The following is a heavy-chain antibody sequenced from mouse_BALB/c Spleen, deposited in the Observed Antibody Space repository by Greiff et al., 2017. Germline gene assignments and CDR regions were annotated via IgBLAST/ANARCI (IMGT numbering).Heavy chain of an antibody. CDR3: ASWGYDDYYAMDY. V-gene: IGHV1-9*01. D-gene: IGHD2-2*01. Sequence: QVQLQQSGAELMKPGASVKISCKATGYTFSSYWIEWVKQRPGHGLEWIGEILPGSGSTNYNEKFKGKATFTADTSSNTAYMQLSSLTSEDSAVYYCASWGYDDYYAMDYWGQGTSVTVSS. J-gene: IGHJ4*01. CDR1: GYTFSSYW. CDR2: ILPGSGST.